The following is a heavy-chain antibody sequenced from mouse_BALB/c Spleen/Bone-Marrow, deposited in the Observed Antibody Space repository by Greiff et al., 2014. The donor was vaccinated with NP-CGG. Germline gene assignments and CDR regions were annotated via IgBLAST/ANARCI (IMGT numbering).Heavy chain of an antibody. CDR3: SRGYGNCFDY. CDR1: GFTFSSSI. D-gene: IGHD2-10*02. CDR2: ISTGGTYT. J-gene: IGHJ2*01. Sequence: EVQVVESGGGLVKPGGSLKLSCSASGFTFSSSIMSWVRQTPEKRLEWVVTISTGGTYTYYPDSVKGRFTISRDNAKNTLYLQMSSLKSEDTAMYYCSRGYGNCFDYWGQGTTLTVSS. V-gene: IGHV5-6-4*01.